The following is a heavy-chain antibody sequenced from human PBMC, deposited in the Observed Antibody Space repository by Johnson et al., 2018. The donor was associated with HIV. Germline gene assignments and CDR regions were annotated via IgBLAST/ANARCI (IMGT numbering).Heavy chain of an antibody. CDR1: GFTVGSIY. V-gene: IGHV3-66*01. Sequence: VQLVESGGGLVQPGGSLRLSCAASGFTVGSIYMSWVRQAPGKGLEWVSLIYSGGSSYYADSVKGRFTISRDNSKNTLYLQMNSLRAEDTAVYYCAKGGSGTTRIRAQKGAFDIWAKGQWSPSLQ. D-gene: IGHD6-19*01. CDR2: IYSGGSS. J-gene: IGHJ3*02. CDR3: AKGGSGTTRIRAQKGAFDI.